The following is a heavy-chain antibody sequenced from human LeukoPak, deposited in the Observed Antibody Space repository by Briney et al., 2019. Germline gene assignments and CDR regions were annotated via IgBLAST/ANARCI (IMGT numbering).Heavy chain of an antibody. V-gene: IGHV3-64*01. CDR3: ARVGLGSLGQRD. Sequence: PGGSLTLSCAASGFSFRIHGMGWVRRAPGKGLEYVSAISSNGGSTYYANSVKGRFTISRDNSKNTLYLQMGSLRAEDMAAYYCARVGLGSLGQRDWGQGTLVAVSS. CDR2: ISSNGGST. J-gene: IGHJ4*02. D-gene: IGHD1-26*01. CDR1: GFSFRIHG.